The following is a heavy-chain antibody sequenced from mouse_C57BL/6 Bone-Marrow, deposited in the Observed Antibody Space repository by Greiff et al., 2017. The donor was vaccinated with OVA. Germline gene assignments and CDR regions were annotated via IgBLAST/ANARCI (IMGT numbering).Heavy chain of an antibody. J-gene: IGHJ2*01. V-gene: IGHV1-77*01. D-gene: IGHD4-1*01. CDR2: IGPGSGST. CDR1: GYTFTDYY. CDR3: ARTSGNGDFDY. Sequence: VQLQQSGAELVKPGASVKISCKASGYTFTDYYIIWVKQRPGQGLEWIGKIGPGSGSTYYNEKFKGKATLTADKSSSTAYMELRSLTSEDSAVYFCARTSGNGDFDYWGQGTTLTVSS.